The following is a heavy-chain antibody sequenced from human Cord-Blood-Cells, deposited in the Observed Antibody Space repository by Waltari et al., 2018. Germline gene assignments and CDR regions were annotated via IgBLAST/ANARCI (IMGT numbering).Heavy chain of an antibody. Sequence: QVQLQQWGAGLLKPSETLSLTCAVYGGSFSGYYWSWIRQPPGKGLDGIGEINHSENTNPTPSLRGRVTRSVETSKNQFSLKLSSVTAADTAVYYCAGCRWGGPFTHFDYWGQGTLVTVSS. CDR1: GGSFSGYY. V-gene: IGHV4-34*01. CDR2: INHSENT. CDR3: AGCRWGGPFTHFDY. D-gene: IGHD3-16*01. J-gene: IGHJ4*02.